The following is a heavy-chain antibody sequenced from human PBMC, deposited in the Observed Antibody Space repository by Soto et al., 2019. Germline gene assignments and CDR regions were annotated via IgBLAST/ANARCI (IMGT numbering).Heavy chain of an antibody. CDR2: ISGSGGST. Sequence: GGSLRLSCAASGFTFSSYAMSWVRQAPGKGLEWVSAISGSGGSTYCADSVKGRFTISRDNSKNTLYLQMNSLRAEDTVVYYCAKGPVIRYFDWSAWGQGTLVTVSS. V-gene: IGHV3-23*01. J-gene: IGHJ4*02. CDR3: AKGPVIRYFDWSA. CDR1: GFTFSSYA. D-gene: IGHD3-9*01.